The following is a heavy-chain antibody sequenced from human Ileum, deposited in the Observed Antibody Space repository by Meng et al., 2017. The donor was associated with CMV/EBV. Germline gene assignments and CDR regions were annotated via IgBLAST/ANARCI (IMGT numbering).Heavy chain of an antibody. CDR2: IYYSGST. J-gene: IGHJ4*02. CDR3: ARGSDYGGSYFDY. D-gene: IGHD4/OR15-4a*01. V-gene: IGHV4-31*02. Sequence: VSGGSITSGRYYWSLISQHPCKALELIGYIYYSGSTYYTPSLKSRVTISVDTSKNQFSLKLSSVTAADTAVYYCARGSDYGGSYFDYWGQGTLVTVSS. CDR1: GGSITSGRYY.